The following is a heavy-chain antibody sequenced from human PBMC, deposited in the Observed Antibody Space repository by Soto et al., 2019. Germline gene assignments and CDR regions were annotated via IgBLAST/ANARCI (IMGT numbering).Heavy chain of an antibody. CDR2: INSDGPST. J-gene: IGHJ4*02. CDR3: ARTYYSDSSLDY. V-gene: IGHV3-74*01. D-gene: IGHD3-22*01. CDR1: GFTFSSYW. Sequence: EVQLVESGGGLVQPGGSLRLSCAASGFTFSSYWMHWVRQAPGKGLVWVSRINSDGPSTSYADSVKGRFTISRDNAKNTVYVQMNSLRAEDTAVYYFARTYYSDSSLDYWGQGTLVTVSS.